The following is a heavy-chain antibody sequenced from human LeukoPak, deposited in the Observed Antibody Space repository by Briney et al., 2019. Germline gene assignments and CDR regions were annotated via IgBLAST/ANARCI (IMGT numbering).Heavy chain of an antibody. CDR2: INPNSGGT. Sequence: GASVKVSCKASGYTFNGYFMHWVRQAPGQGLEWMGWINPNSGGTNYAQKFQGRVTMTRDTSINTAYMDLSRLRSDDTAVYHCVPERGYYAMDVWGQGTTVTVSS. V-gene: IGHV1-2*02. CDR3: VPERGYYAMDV. J-gene: IGHJ6*02. CDR1: GYTFNGYF. D-gene: IGHD3-10*01.